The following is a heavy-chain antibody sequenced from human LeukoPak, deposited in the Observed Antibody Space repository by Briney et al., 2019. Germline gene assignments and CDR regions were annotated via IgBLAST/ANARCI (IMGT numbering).Heavy chain of an antibody. CDR3: AKGSPHGDLLLVDY. CDR1: GGSISSSSYY. Sequence: PSQTLSLTCTVSGGSISSSSYYWGWIRQPPGRGLEWIGSIYYSGSTYYNPSLKSRVTISVDTSKNQFSLKLSSVTAADTAAYYCAKGSPHGDLLLVDYWGPGTLVTVSS. D-gene: IGHD4-17*01. CDR2: IYYSGST. J-gene: IGHJ4*02. V-gene: IGHV4-39*07.